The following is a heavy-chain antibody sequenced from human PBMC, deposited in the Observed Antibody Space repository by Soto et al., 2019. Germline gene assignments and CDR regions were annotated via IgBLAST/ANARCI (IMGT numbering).Heavy chain of an antibody. Sequence: TGGSLRLSCEASGLTITDYYMSWIRQAPGKGLEWVSDISGSSSYTTCADSVKGRFTISRDNAKNSLSLQMNSLRAEDTAVYYCARGGNTAMVTGFYYYGMDVWGQGTTVTVSS. J-gene: IGHJ6*02. CDR2: ISGSSSYT. V-gene: IGHV3-11*06. CDR3: ARGGNTAMVTGFYYYGMDV. D-gene: IGHD5-18*01. CDR1: GLTITDYY.